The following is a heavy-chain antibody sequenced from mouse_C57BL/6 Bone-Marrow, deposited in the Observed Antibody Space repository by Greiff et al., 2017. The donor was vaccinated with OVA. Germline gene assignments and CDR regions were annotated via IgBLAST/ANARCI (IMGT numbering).Heavy chain of an antibody. Sequence: QVQLKESGAELMKPGASVKLSCKATGYTFTGYWIEWVKQRPGHGLEWIGEILPGSGSTNYKEKFKGKATFTADTSSNTAYMQLSSLTTEDSAIYYCARGGYYYGLFDYWGQGTTLTVSS. J-gene: IGHJ2*01. CDR1: GYTFTGYW. CDR3: ARGGYYYGLFDY. D-gene: IGHD1-1*01. V-gene: IGHV1-9*01. CDR2: ILPGSGST.